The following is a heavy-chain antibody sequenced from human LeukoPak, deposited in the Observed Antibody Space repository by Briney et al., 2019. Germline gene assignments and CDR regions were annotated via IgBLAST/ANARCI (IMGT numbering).Heavy chain of an antibody. Sequence: GGSLRLSCAASGFSFSNYWMHWVRQAPGKGLEWVGFIRSKAYGGATDYAASVKGRFTISRDDSKSIAYLQMNSLKTEDTAVYYCTRSGVDIWGQGTMVTVSS. CDR2: IRSKAYGGAT. CDR1: GFSFSNYW. CDR3: TRSGVDI. D-gene: IGHD3-10*01. J-gene: IGHJ3*02. V-gene: IGHV3-49*04.